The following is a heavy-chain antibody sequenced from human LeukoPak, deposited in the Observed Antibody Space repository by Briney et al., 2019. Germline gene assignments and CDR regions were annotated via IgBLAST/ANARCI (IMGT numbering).Heavy chain of an antibody. CDR1: GITFTGYH. CDR2: IRPNTGGT. V-gene: IGHV1-2*02. D-gene: IGHD3-22*01. CDR3: AREMIENDSSGYLFY. Sequence: ASVKVSCKASGITFTGYHMHWVRQAPGQGLEWMGWIRPNTGGTNFAQKFQDRVTMTRDTSISTAYMELSRLTSDDTAVYYCAREMIENDSSGYLFYWGQGTLVTVAS. J-gene: IGHJ4*02.